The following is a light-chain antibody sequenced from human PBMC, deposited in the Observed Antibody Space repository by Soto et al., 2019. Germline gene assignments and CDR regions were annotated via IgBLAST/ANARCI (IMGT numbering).Light chain of an antibody. CDR2: GAS. CDR3: QQYHKWPPIT. V-gene: IGKV3-15*01. Sequence: ELVVTQSPATLSVSPGERATLSCRARQSVSSNLAWFQQKPGQAPRLLIHGASTRATGIPARFSGSGSGTEFTLTITSLQSEDFAVYYCQQYHKWPPITFGQGTRLEIK. J-gene: IGKJ5*01. CDR1: QSVSSN.